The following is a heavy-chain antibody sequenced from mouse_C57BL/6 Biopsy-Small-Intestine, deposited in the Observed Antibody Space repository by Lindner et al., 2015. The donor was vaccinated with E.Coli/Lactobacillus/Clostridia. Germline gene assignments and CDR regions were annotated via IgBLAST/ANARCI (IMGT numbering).Heavy chain of an antibody. CDR1: GYTFTSYD. CDR3: ARGHYYDSRGSWNRAAFDI. CDR2: MNPNSGNT. D-gene: IGHD2-4*01. J-gene: IGHJ3*01. V-gene: IGHV1-81*01. Sequence: SVKVSCKASGYTFTSYDVNWVRQATGQGLEWMGWMNPNSGNTGYAQKFQGRVTMTRNTSISTAYMELSSLRSEDTAVYYCARGHYYDSRGSWNRAAFDIWGQGTMVTVSS.